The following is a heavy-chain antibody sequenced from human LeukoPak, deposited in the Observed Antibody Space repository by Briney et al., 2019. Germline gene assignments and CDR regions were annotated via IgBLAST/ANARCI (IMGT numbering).Heavy chain of an antibody. J-gene: IGHJ4*02. V-gene: IGHV3-66*01. CDR1: GFTVSSNY. Sequence: GGSLRLSCAASGFTVSSNYMSWVRQDPGKGLEWVSVIYSGGSTYYADSVKGRFTISRDNSKNTLYLQMNSLRAEDTAVYYCARGPAIAAAGAVFDYWGQGTLVTVSS. D-gene: IGHD6-13*01. CDR3: ARGPAIAAAGAVFDY. CDR2: IYSGGST.